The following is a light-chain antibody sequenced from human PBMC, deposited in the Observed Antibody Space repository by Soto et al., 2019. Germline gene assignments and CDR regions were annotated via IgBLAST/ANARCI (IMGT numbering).Light chain of an antibody. CDR2: EVT. V-gene: IGLV2-14*01. Sequence: QSALTQPASVSGSPGQSITISCTGTSSDVGGYTYVSWYQQHPGKAPKLMIYEVTDRPSGVSNRFSSSKSGNTACLTISGLQAEDWADYYCSSYTVSSTVVFGGGAKLPVL. CDR3: SSYTVSSTVV. J-gene: IGLJ2*01. CDR1: SSDVGGYTY.